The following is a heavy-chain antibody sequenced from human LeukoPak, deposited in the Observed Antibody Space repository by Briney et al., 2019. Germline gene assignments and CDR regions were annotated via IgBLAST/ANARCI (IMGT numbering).Heavy chain of an antibody. V-gene: IGHV3-30-3*01. CDR1: GFTFSSYA. Sequence: PGGSLRLSCAASGFTFSSYAMHWVRQAPGKGLEWVALISYDVSNKYYADSVKGRFTISRDNSKNTLYLQMNSLRAEDTAVYYCARDAPYGSGSYYNSIFDYWGQGTLVTVSS. D-gene: IGHD3-10*01. CDR3: ARDAPYGSGSYYNSIFDY. CDR2: ISYDVSNK. J-gene: IGHJ4*02.